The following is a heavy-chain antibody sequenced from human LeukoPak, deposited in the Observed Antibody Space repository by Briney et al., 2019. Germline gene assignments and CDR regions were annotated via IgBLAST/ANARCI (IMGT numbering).Heavy chain of an antibody. CDR1: GDTVSSNIAA. V-gene: IGHV6-1*01. D-gene: IGHD2-15*01. J-gene: IGHJ4*02. CDR3: ARDLCSGGSCYWRFDY. Sequence: SQTLSLTCAISGDTVSSNIAAWNWIRQSPSRGLEWLGRTYYWSKWNNDYAVSVKSRISINPDTSKNQFSLQLNSVTPEDTAVYYCARDLCSGGSCYWRFDYWGQGTLVTVPS. CDR2: TYYWSKWNN.